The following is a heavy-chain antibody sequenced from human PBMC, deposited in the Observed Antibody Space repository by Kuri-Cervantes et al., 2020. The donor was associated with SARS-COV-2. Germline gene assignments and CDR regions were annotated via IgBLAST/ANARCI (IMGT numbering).Heavy chain of an antibody. V-gene: IGHV4-39*07. CDR1: GGSISSYY. Sequence: SETLSLTCTVSGGSISSYYWGWIRQPPGKGPEWIGTIYYSGSTYYISSLKSRVTISQDTSKNQFSLKLSSVTAADTAVYYCVRQKFCSSSTCPMPNYYYYGMDVWGQGTTVTVSS. J-gene: IGHJ6*02. CDR3: VRQKFCSSSTCPMPNYYYYGMDV. D-gene: IGHD2-2*01. CDR2: IYYSGST.